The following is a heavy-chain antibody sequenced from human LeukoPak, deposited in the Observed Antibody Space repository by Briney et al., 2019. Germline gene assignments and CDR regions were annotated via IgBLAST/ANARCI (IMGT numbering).Heavy chain of an antibody. Sequence: GRSLRLSCAASGFTFSSYGMHWVRQAPGKGLEWVAVISYDVITKYYADSVKGRFTLSRDNSKNILFLQMDSLRAEDTAVYFCAREDYGASGSPLGNLDYWGQGTLVTVSS. CDR2: ISYDVITK. CDR3: AREDYGASGSPLGNLDY. D-gene: IGHD4/OR15-4a*01. J-gene: IGHJ4*02. V-gene: IGHV3-30*19. CDR1: GFTFSSYG.